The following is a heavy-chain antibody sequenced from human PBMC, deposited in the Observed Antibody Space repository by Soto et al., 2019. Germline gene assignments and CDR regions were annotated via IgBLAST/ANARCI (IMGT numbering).Heavy chain of an antibody. CDR3: ARRRGYSGYDKKIYYYYYMDV. D-gene: IGHD5-12*01. V-gene: IGHV4-39*07. Sequence: PSETLSLTCTVSGGCISSSSYYWGWIRQPPGKGLEWIGSIYYSGSTNYNPSLKSRVTISVDTSKNQFSLKLSSVTAADTAVYYCARRRGYSGYDKKIYYYYYMDVWGKGTTVTVSS. CDR1: GGCISSSSYY. CDR2: IYYSGST. J-gene: IGHJ6*03.